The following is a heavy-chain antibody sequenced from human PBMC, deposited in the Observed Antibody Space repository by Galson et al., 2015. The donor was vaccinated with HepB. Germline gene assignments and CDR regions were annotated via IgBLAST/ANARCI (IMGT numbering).Heavy chain of an antibody. CDR3: ARVLGSGWYVGYFDL. CDR2: IKQDGSEK. V-gene: IGHV3-7*03. Sequence: SLRLSCAASGFTFSSYWMSWVRQAPGKGLEWVANIKQDGSEKYYVDSVKGRFTISRDNAKNSLYLQMNSLRAEDTAVYYCARVLGSGWYVGYFDLWGRGTLVTVSS. J-gene: IGHJ2*01. D-gene: IGHD6-19*01. CDR1: GFTFSSYW.